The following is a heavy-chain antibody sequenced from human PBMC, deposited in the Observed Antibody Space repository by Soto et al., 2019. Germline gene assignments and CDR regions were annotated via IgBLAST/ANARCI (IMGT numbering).Heavy chain of an antibody. CDR2: IIPIFGTA. J-gene: IGHJ6*02. V-gene: IGHV1-69*01. Sequence: QVQLVQSGAEVKKPGSSVKVSCKASGGTFSSYAISWVRQAPGQGLEWMGGIIPIFGTANYAQKFQGRVTITADESTSTAYMERSSLRSEDTAVYYCATDHGGKYYYGSGSIGRAYGMDVWGQGTTVTVSS. CDR3: ATDHGGKYYYGSGSIGRAYGMDV. D-gene: IGHD3-10*01. CDR1: GGTFSSYA.